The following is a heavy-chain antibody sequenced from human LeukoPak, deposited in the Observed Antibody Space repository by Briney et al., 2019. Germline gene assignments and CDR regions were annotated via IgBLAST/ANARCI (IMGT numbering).Heavy chain of an antibody. V-gene: IGHV1-69*04. D-gene: IGHD1-26*01. CDR2: IIPILGIA. CDR3: ALSYSGCYYAQAFDI. CDR1: GGTFSSYA. Sequence: GASVKVSCKASGGTFSSYAISWVRQAPGQGLEWMGRIIPILGIANYAQKFQGRVTITADKSTSTAYMELSSLRSEDTAVYYCALSYSGCYYAQAFDIWGQGTMVTVSS. J-gene: IGHJ3*02.